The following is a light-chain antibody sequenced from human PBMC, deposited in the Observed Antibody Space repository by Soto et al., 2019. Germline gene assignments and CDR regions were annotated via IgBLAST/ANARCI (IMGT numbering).Light chain of an antibody. J-gene: IGKJ1*01. V-gene: IGKV2-28*01. CDR2: LGS. CDR3: MQALQTRT. Sequence: IVVTQSPLSLPVTPGEPASISCRSSQSLLHTNGYNYLDWYLQKPGQSPQLLIYLGSNRASGVPDRFSGSGSGTDFTLKISRVEAEDVGVYYCMQALQTRTFGQGTKVDI. CDR1: QSLLHTNGYNY.